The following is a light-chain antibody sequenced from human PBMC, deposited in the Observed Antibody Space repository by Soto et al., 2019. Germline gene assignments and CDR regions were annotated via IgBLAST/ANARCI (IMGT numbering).Light chain of an antibody. J-gene: IGLJ1*01. CDR2: DVS. V-gene: IGLV2-14*01. CDR3: NSYTSSSTHV. Sequence: LTQPASVSGSPGQSITISCTGTSSDVGGYNYVSWYQQHPGKAPKLMIYDVSNRPSGVSNRFSGSKSGNTASLTISGLQAEDEADYYCNSYTSSSTHVFGTGTKVTVL. CDR1: SSDVGGYNY.